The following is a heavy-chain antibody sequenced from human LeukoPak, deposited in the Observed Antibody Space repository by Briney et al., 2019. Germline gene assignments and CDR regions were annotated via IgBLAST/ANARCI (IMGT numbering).Heavy chain of an antibody. J-gene: IGHJ4*02. CDR1: GFTFSSYA. D-gene: IGHD6-19*01. V-gene: IGHV3-23*01. CDR2: ISGSGGST. CDR3: AKETYSSGWYPYFDY. Sequence: GGSLRLSCVASGFTFSSYAMSWVRQAPGKGLEWVSGISGSGGSTYYADSVKGRFTISRDNSKNTLFLQMNSLRAEDTSVYYCAKETYSSGWYPYFDYWGQGTLVTVSS.